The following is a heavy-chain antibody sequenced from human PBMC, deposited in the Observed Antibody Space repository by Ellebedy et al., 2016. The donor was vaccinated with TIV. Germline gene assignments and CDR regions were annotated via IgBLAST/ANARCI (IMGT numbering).Heavy chain of an antibody. CDR1: GFTFSSYS. V-gene: IGHV3-7*03. D-gene: IGHD4-23*01. J-gene: IGHJ3*02. CDR3: ARDPVGVGPAFDI. CDR2: IEQDGSEK. Sequence: GESLKISCVVSGFTFSSYSMNWVRQAPGKGLEWVANIEQDGSEKYFVDSVKGRFTISRDNSKNTLYLQMNSLRAEDTAVYYCARDPVGVGPAFDIWGQGTMVTVSS.